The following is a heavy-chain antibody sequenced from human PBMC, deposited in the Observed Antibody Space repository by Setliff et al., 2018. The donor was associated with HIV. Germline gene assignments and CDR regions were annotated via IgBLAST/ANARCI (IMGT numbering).Heavy chain of an antibody. D-gene: IGHD6-13*01. CDR1: GFSFRNRVYN. CDR3: ARHRYSSSINWFDP. J-gene: IGHJ5*02. Sequence: SETLSLTCNVSGFSFRNRVYNWGWIRQPPGKGLEWIGTIYYSGTTYYNPSLKSRVTMSIDTSQNQSSLKLTSVTATDTAVYYCARHRYSSSINWFDPWGQGTLVTVS. V-gene: IGHV4-39*01. CDR2: IYYSGTT.